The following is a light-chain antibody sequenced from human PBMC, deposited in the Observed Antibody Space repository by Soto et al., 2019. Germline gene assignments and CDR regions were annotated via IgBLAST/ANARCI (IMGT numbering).Light chain of an antibody. CDR3: SSFAGSNILV. J-gene: IGLJ3*02. CDR2: DVS. CDR1: SSDVGAYSY. Sequence: QSALTQPPSASGSPGQSVTISCTGTSSDVGAYSYVSWYQQHPGKAPKLIISDVSQRPSGVPDRFSGSKSGHTASLTVSGLQTEDEADYYCSSFAGSNILVFGGGTKLTVL. V-gene: IGLV2-8*01.